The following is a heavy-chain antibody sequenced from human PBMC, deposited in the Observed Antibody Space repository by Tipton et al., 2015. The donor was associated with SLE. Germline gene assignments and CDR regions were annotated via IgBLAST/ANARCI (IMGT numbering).Heavy chain of an antibody. CDR1: GGSISSSNW. CDR2: IYHSGST. J-gene: IGHJ3*02. Sequence: TLSLTCAVSGGSISSSNWWSWVRQPPGKGLEWIGEIYHSGSTNYNPSLKSRVTISVDKSKNQFSLKLSSVTAADTAVYYCARVSTYYYDSSGYYIDAFDIWGQGTMVTVSS. V-gene: IGHV4-4*02. D-gene: IGHD3-22*01. CDR3: ARVSTYYYDSSGYYIDAFDI.